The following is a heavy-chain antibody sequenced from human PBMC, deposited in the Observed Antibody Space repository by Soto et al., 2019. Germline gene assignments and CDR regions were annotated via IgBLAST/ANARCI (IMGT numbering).Heavy chain of an antibody. Sequence: QITLKESGPTLVRPTQTLTLTCTFSGFSLTTTGVGAGWIRQPPGKALEWLALIYWDDDKRYSPSLQNRLTITKDTSKNQVTLTMTNMDPVDTATYYCAPRLCSFGLGAERGNCFDPWGQGTLVTVSS. D-gene: IGHD3-16*01. CDR2: IYWDDDK. J-gene: IGHJ5*02. CDR3: APRLCSFGLGAERGNCFDP. CDR1: GFSLTTTGVG. V-gene: IGHV2-5*02.